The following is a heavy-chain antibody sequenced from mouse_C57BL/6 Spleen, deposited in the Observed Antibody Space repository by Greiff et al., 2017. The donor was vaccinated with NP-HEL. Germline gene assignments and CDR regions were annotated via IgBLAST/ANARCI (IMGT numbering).Heavy chain of an antibody. Sequence: EVKLMESGPELVKPGASVKISCKASGYSFTDYNMNWVKQSNGKSLEWIGVINPNYGTTSYNQKFKGKATLTVDQSSSTAYMQLNSLTSEDSAVYYCARSNYYGSSYDAMDYWGQGTSVTVSS. CDR3: ARSNYYGSSYDAMDY. CDR2: INPNYGTT. CDR1: GYSFTDYN. D-gene: IGHD1-1*01. V-gene: IGHV1-39*01. J-gene: IGHJ4*01.